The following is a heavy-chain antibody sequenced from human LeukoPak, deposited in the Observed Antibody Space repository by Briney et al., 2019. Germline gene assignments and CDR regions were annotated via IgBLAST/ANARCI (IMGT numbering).Heavy chain of an antibody. V-gene: IGHV4-34*01. J-gene: IGHJ5*02. Sequence: SETLSLTCAVYGGSFSGYYWSWIRQPPGKGLEWVGEINHSGSTNYNPSLKSRVTISVDTSKNQFSLKLSSVTAADTAVYYCASRYYYDSSGYYLWGQGTLVTVSS. CDR2: INHSGST. CDR3: ASRYYYDSSGYYL. D-gene: IGHD3-22*01. CDR1: GGSFSGYY.